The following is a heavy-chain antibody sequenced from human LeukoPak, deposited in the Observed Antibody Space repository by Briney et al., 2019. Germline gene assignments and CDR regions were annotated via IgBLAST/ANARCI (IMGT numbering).Heavy chain of an antibody. Sequence: SETLSLTCAVYGGSFSGYYWSWIRQPPGKGLEWIGEINHSGSTNYNPSLKSRVTISVDTSKNQFSLKLSSVTAADTAVYYCARDVHSYGYYYYGMDVWGQGTTVTVPS. CDR1: GGSFSGYY. J-gene: IGHJ6*02. CDR3: ARDVHSYGYYYYGMDV. CDR2: INHSGST. V-gene: IGHV4-34*01. D-gene: IGHD5-18*01.